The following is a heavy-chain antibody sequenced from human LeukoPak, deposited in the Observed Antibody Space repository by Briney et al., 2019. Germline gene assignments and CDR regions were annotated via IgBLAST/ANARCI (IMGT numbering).Heavy chain of an antibody. CDR3: ARDPGTMALFDY. Sequence: GGSLRLSCAASGFTFSSYAMHWVRQAPGKGLEWVAVISYDGSNKYYADSVKGRFTISRDNSKNTLYLQMNSLRAEDTAVYYCARDPGTMALFDYWGQGTLVTVSS. D-gene: IGHD3-10*01. CDR1: GFTFSSYA. J-gene: IGHJ4*02. CDR2: ISYDGSNK. V-gene: IGHV3-30-3*01.